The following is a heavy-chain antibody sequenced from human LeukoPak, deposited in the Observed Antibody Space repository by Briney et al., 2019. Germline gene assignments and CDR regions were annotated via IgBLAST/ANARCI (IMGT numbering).Heavy chain of an antibody. V-gene: IGHV3-23*01. CDR1: GFTFNTYT. CDR2: ISGSGGST. D-gene: IGHD1-26*01. J-gene: IGHJ4*02. CDR3: AKVSGSYLANFDY. Sequence: GGSLRLSCAASGFTFNTYTMNWVRQAPGKGLEWVSAISGSGGSTYYADSVKGRFTISRDNSKNTLYLQMNSLRAEDTAVYYCAKVSGSYLANFDYWGQGTLVTVSS.